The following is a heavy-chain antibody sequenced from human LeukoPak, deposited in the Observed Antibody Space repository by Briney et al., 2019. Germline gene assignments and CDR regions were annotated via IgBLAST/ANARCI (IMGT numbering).Heavy chain of an antibody. D-gene: IGHD1-1*01. J-gene: IGHJ4*02. CDR1: GFTFSNYA. Sequence: GGSLRLSCVASGFTFSNYAASWFRQAPGKGLEWVSTVGRGGGDTYYADSVRGRFTISKDSSKNTLQMNSLSADDTAMYYCVKHSGGVYGNSDYWGQGTLVAVSS. CDR3: VKHSGGVYGNSDY. CDR2: VGRGGGDT. V-gene: IGHV3-23*01.